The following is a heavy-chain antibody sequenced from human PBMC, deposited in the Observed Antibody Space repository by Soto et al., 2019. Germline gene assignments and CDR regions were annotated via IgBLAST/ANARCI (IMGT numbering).Heavy chain of an antibody. V-gene: IGHV4-34*01. CDR2: INHSGST. CDR3: ARGHRDGYKDSRYSDY. J-gene: IGHJ4*02. Sequence: KTSETLSLTCAVYGGSFSCYYWSWIRQPPGKGLEWIGEINHSGSTNYNPSLKSRVTISVDTSKNQFSLKLSSVTAADTAVYYCARGHRDGYKDSRYSDYWGQGTLVTVSS. D-gene: IGHD5-12*01. CDR1: GGSFSCYY.